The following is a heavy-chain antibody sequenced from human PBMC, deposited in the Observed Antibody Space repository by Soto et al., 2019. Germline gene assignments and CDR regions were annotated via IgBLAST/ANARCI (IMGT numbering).Heavy chain of an antibody. CDR1: GYSFTSYW. Sequence: PGESLKISCKGSGYSFTSYWISWVRQMPGKGLEWMGRIDPSDSYTNYSPSFQGHVTISADKSISTAYLQWSSLKASDTAMYYCASNSEQWLSMDVWGQGTTVTVSS. CDR2: IDPSDSYT. CDR3: ASNSEQWLSMDV. J-gene: IGHJ6*02. D-gene: IGHD6-19*01. V-gene: IGHV5-10-1*01.